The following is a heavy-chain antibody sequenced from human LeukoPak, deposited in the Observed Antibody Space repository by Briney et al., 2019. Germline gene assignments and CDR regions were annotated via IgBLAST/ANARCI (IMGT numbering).Heavy chain of an antibody. CDR3: ARDGDSYGHRFFDY. Sequence: SETLSLTCTVSGGSISSYYWSWIRQPPGKGLEWIGYIYYSGSTNYNPSLKSRVTISVDASKNQFSLKLSSVTAADTAVYYCARDGDSYGHRFFDYWCQGTLVTVS. CDR1: GGSISSYY. CDR2: IYYSGST. J-gene: IGHJ4*02. D-gene: IGHD5-18*01. V-gene: IGHV4-59*01.